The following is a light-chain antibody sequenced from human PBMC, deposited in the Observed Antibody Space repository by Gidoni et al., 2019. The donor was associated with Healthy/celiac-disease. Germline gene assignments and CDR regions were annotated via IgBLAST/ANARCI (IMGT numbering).Light chain of an antibody. CDR3: SSYTSSSTLEAV. V-gene: IGLV2-14*01. CDR2: DVS. J-gene: IGLJ1*01. CDR1: SSDAGGSNY. Sequence: QSALTQPASVSGSPGQSITISCTGTSSDAGGSNYVSWYQQHPGKAPKLMIYDVSNRPSGVSNRFSGSKSGNTASLTISGLQAEDEADYYCSSYTSSSTLEAVFGTGTKVTVL.